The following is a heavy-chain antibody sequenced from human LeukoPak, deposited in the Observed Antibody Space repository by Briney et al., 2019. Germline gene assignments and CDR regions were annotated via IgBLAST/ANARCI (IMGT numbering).Heavy chain of an antibody. CDR2: IYHSGGT. CDR3: ARGGSTSLYYYYGMDV. D-gene: IGHD2-2*01. J-gene: IGHJ6*04. Sequence: SGTLSLTCAVSGGSISSSNWWSWVRQPPGKGLEWIGEIYHSGGTNYNPSLKSRVTISVDKSKNQFSLKLSSVTAADTAVYYCARGGSTSLYYYYGMDVWGKGTTVTVSS. V-gene: IGHV4-4*02. CDR1: GGSISSSNW.